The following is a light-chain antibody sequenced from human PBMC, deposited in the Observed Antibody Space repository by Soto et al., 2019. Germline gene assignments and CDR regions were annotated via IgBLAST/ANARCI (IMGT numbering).Light chain of an antibody. V-gene: IGKV3-20*01. CDR1: QRVSRNY. CDR2: GAS. CDR3: QQYGVSPRT. Sequence: EIVLTQSPGTLSLSPGDRATLSCRARQRVSRNYLAWYQHKPGQAPTLLIYGASRRTPGIPDRFSGRGSGTDFTLTISGLEPEDFAVYYCQQYGVSPRTFGQGTKVEIK. J-gene: IGKJ1*01.